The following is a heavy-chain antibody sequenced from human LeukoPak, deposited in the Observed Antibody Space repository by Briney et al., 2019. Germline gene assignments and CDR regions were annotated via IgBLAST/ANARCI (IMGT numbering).Heavy chain of an antibody. CDR3: ARKMGCSGGSCHYFDY. Sequence: GGALQISYKGSGYSFTSYWIGWGRPMPGKGVEWMGIIYPGDSETRNSPSFQGQVTISADKSINTAYLQWSSLKASDPAMYYCARKMGCSGGSCHYFDYWGQGTLVTVSS. D-gene: IGHD2-15*01. J-gene: IGHJ4*02. CDR2: IYPGDSET. V-gene: IGHV5-51*01. CDR1: GYSFTSYW.